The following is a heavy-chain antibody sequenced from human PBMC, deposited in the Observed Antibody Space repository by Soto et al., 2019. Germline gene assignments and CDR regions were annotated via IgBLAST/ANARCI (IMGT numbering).Heavy chain of an antibody. CDR3: ARTPDSSGYYFDY. Sequence: QLQLQESGPGLVKPSETLSLTCTVSGGSITNSGYYWGWVRQPPGKGLEWIGSIFYSGSTHYKPSLQSRVTISGDTSKNQFSLKLSSVTAADTAVYYCARTPDSSGYYFDYWGQGNLVTVSS. CDR2: IFYSGST. D-gene: IGHD3-22*01. CDR1: GGSITNSGYY. J-gene: IGHJ4*02. V-gene: IGHV4-39*01.